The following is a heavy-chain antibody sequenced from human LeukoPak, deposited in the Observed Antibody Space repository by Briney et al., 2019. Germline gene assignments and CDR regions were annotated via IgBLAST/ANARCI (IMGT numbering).Heavy chain of an antibody. D-gene: IGHD6-13*01. J-gene: IGHJ4*02. CDR1: GGSISSYY. CDR2: IYYSGST. V-gene: IGHV4-59*01. CDR3: ARSRGYSDY. Sequence: SETLSLTCTVSGGSISSYYWSWIRQPPGKGLEWIGYIYYSGSTNYNPSLKSRVTISVDTSKNQFSLKLSSVTAADTALYYCARSRGYSDYWGQGTLVTVSS.